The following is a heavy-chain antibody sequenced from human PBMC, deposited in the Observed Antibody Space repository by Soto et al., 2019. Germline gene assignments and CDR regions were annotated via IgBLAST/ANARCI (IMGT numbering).Heavy chain of an antibody. CDR2: IYYSGRT. J-gene: IGHJ5*02. Sequence: SETLSLTCTVSGGSISSGGYYWSWIRQHPGKGLEWIGYIYYSGRTYYNPSLHSRVSIAVDTTENQFPLKLTSVTAADTSVYYCARGSFSSGSSWFDPWGRGTLVTVSS. CDR3: ARGSFSSGSSWFDP. V-gene: IGHV4-31*03. D-gene: IGHD6-6*01. CDR1: GGSISSGGYY.